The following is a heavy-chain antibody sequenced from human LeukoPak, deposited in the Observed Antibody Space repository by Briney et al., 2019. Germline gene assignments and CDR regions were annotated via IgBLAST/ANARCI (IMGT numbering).Heavy chain of an antibody. V-gene: IGHV4-4*07. Sequence: KPSETLSLTCTVSGGSISSYYWSWIRQPAGKGLERIGRIYTSGSTNYNPSLKSRVTMSVDTSKNQFSLKLSSVTAADTAVYYCARDIYGDVRNWFDPWGQGTLVTVSS. D-gene: IGHD4-17*01. J-gene: IGHJ5*02. CDR3: ARDIYGDVRNWFDP. CDR1: GGSISSYY. CDR2: IYTSGST.